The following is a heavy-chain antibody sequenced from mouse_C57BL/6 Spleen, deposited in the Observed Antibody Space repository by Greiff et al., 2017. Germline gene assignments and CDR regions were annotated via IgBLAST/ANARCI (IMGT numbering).Heavy chain of an antibody. CDR2: IYPRSGNT. CDR1: GYTFTSYG. D-gene: IGHD1-1*01. J-gene: IGHJ2*01. CDR3: ARGNYGTPFDY. Sequence: VKLQESGAELARPGASVKLSCKASGYTFTSYGISWVKQRTGQGLEWIGEIYPRSGNTYYNEKFKGKATLTADKSSSTAYMELRSLTSEDSAVYFCARGNYGTPFDYWGQGTTLTVSS. V-gene: IGHV1-81*01.